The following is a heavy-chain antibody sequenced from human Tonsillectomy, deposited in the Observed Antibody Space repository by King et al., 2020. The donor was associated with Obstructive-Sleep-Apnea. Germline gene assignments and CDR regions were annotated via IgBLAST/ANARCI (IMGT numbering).Heavy chain of an antibody. CDR2: IKQDGSEK. CDR3: ARDRGELID. J-gene: IGHJ4*02. Sequence: DVQLVESGGGLVQPGGSLRLSCAASGFPFSSYWMSWVRQAPGKGLEWVGNIKQDGSEKRYVDSVKGRFTMSRDNAKNSLFLQMNTLRAEDTAVYYCARDRGELIDWGQGTLVTVSS. V-gene: IGHV3-7*01. D-gene: IGHD3-16*01. CDR1: GFPFSSYW.